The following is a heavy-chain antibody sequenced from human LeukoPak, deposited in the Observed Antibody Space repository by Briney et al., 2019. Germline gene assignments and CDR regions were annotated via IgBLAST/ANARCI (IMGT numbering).Heavy chain of an antibody. V-gene: IGHV4-59*08. D-gene: IGHD2-21*02. CDR1: GDSISSYY. Sequence: SETLSLTCTVSGDSISSYYWSWIRQPPGKGLEWIGYIYHSGNTNSNPSLKSRVTISVDTTKNQFSLKLSSVTAADTAVYYCARSIIVVVAAGALDIWGQGTMVAVSS. CDR3: ARSIIVVVAAGALDI. J-gene: IGHJ3*02. CDR2: IYHSGNT.